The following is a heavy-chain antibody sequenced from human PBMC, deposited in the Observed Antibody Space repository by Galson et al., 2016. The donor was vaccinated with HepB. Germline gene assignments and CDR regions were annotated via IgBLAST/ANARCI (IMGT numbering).Heavy chain of an antibody. CDR2: LSPSGTST. J-gene: IGHJ3*01. CDR3: ARDQRWLQFGKDAFDL. Sequence: SLRLSCAASRFTFSSYGMSWVRQAPGKGLEWVSGLSPSGTSTHYADPVKGRFSISRDNSKTTLYLQMNSLRVEDTAPYYCARDQRWLQFGKDAFDLWGQGTFVIVSS. CDR1: RFTFSSYG. V-gene: IGHV3-23*01. D-gene: IGHD5-24*01.